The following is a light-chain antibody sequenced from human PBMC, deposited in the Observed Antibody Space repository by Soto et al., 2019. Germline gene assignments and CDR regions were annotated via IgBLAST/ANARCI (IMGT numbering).Light chain of an antibody. J-gene: IGKJ3*01. CDR3: QEYSKWPLFT. V-gene: IGKV3-15*01. CDR2: AAS. CDR1: QSVGRN. Sequence: EIVVTQSPGILSVSPGDRATLSCRASQSVGRNLAWYQQKPGQAPTLLIYAASTRSTGLPARFSGSGSGTDFTLTISSLQSEDFAVYYCQEYSKWPLFTFGPGTSVD.